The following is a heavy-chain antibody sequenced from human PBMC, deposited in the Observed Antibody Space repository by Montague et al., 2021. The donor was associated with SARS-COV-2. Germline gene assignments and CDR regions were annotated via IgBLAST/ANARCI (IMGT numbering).Heavy chain of an antibody. V-gene: IGHV4-39*01. Sequence: SETLSLTCTVSGGSISSSSYYWGWIRQPPGKGLERIGYIYYSGSTXYNPSLKSRVTISVDTSKNQFSLKLSSVTAADTAVYYCARQPTRGITIFGVVTDYGMDVWGQGTTVTVSS. J-gene: IGHJ6*02. D-gene: IGHD3-3*01. CDR1: GGSISSSSYY. CDR2: IYYSGST. CDR3: ARQPTRGITIFGVVTDYGMDV.